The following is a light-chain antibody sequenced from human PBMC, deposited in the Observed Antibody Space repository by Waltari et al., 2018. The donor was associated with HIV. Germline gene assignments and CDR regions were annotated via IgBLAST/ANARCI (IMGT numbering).Light chain of an antibody. CDR2: HSN. V-gene: IGLV1-44*01. Sequence: QSVLTQPPSASGPPGQRVTIACSARGSNIGHNPVHLHQHLSATAPKPLIYHSNRRPSGVSDRFSGSNSGTSDSLAISGLQSEDEADYYCATWDDSLNGYVLGTGTKVTVL. CDR3: ATWDDSLNGYV. J-gene: IGLJ1*01. CDR1: GSNIGHNP.